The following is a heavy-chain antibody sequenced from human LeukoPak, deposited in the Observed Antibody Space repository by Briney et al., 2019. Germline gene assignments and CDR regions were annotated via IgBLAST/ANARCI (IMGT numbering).Heavy chain of an antibody. V-gene: IGHV3-23*01. D-gene: IGHD3-22*01. CDR3: AKDVGRDYFDTTGPFDY. CDR2: ISASGDNT. J-gene: IGHJ4*02. CDR1: GFTFSSYG. Sequence: GGSLRLSCAVSGFTFSSYGMTWVRQVPGKGLEWVSAISASGDNTYYAHSVKGRFTISRDNSKSTLYLQMNTLRAEDTAVYYCAKDVGRDYFDTTGPFDYWGQGTLVTVSS.